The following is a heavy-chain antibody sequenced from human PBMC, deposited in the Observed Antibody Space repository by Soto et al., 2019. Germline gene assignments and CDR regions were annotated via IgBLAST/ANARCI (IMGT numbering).Heavy chain of an antibody. CDR1: GYAYTIDH. D-gene: IGHD5-12*01. CDR3: ARGVGGYDFY. V-gene: IGHV1-8*01. CDR2: MNPNSGNT. Sequence: KTSGYAYTIDHGSRVRQATGQGLEWMGWMNPNSGNTGYAQKFQGRVTMTRNTSISTAYMELSSLRSEDTAVYYCARGVGGYDFYWGQGTLVTVSS. J-gene: IGHJ4*02.